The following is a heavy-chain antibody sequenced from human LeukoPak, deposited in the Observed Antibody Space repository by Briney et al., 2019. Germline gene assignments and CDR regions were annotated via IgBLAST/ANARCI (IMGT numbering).Heavy chain of an antibody. CDR3: ARGSRGSGSYYSGYFDY. D-gene: IGHD3-10*01. CDR1: GGSFSGYY. V-gene: IGHV4-34*01. CDR2: INHSGST. Sequence: PSETLSLTCAVYGGSFSGYYWSWIRQPPGKGLEWIGEINHSGSTNYNPSLKSRVTISVDTSKNQCSPKLSSVTAADTAVYYCARGSRGSGSYYSGYFDYWGQGTLVTVSS. J-gene: IGHJ4*02.